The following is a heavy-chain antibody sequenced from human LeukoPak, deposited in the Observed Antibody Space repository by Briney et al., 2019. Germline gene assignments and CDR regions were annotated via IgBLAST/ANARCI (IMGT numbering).Heavy chain of an antibody. D-gene: IGHD4-17*01. J-gene: IGHJ4*02. CDR3: ANEIRPNDY. Sequence: GGSLRLSCAASEFDFSSHAMTWVRQAPGKGLEWVSAISGSKTYYADSVKGRFTISRDNSKNTLYLQMNSLRAEDTAVYYCANEIRPNDYWGQGTQVTVSS. CDR2: ISGSKT. CDR1: EFDFSSHA. V-gene: IGHV3-23*01.